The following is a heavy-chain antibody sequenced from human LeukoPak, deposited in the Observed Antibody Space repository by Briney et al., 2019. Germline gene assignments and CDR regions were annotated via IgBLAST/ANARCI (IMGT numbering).Heavy chain of an antibody. J-gene: IGHJ4*02. CDR1: GFTFSSAA. Sequence: PGGSLRLSCAASGFTFSSAAMTWVRQAPGEGLGWDSTITGSDDKAYYADSVTGRFTISRDYYRNTVHMQMNSLRAEDTAIYYCAKGPQLGSGYHPDYWGQGTLVTVSS. V-gene: IGHV3-23*01. CDR3: AKGPQLGSGYHPDY. CDR2: ITGSDDKA. D-gene: IGHD3-22*01.